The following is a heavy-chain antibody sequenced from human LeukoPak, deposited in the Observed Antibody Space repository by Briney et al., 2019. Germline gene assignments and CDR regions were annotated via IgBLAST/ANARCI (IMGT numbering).Heavy chain of an antibody. CDR3: ARDECSGGSCYSGLWFDP. J-gene: IGHJ5*02. CDR2: IIPILGIA. V-gene: IGHV1-69*04. CDR1: GGTFSSYT. D-gene: IGHD2-15*01. Sequence: ASVKVSYKASGGTFSSYTISWVRQAPGQGLEWMGRIIPILGIANYAQKFQGRVTITADKSTSTAYMELSSLRSEDTAVYYCARDECSGGSCYSGLWFDPWGQGTLVTVSS.